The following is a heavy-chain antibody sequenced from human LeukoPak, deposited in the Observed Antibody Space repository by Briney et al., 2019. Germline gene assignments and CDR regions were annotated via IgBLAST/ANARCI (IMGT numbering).Heavy chain of an antibody. CDR3: ARDSPFWAN. V-gene: IGHV3-7*01. Sequence: GGSLRLSCAASGFTFSSHWMSWVRQAPGKGLEWVANIKQDGSEKYYVDSVKGRFTISRDNAKNSLYLQMNSLRAEDTAVYYCARDSPFWANWGQGTLVTVSS. CDR1: GFTFSSHW. D-gene: IGHD3-16*01. J-gene: IGHJ4*02. CDR2: IKQDGSEK.